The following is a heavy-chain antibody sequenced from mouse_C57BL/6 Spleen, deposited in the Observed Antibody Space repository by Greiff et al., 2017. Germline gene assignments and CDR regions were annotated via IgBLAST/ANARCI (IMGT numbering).Heavy chain of an antibody. CDR2: INPNNGGT. J-gene: IGHJ4*01. D-gene: IGHD1-1*01. Sequence: VQLQQSGPELVKPGASVKISCKASGYTFTDYYMNWVKQSHGKSLEWIGDINPNNGGTSYNQKFKGKATLTVDKSSSTAYMELRSLTSEDSAVYYCARGVLRCMDYWGQGTSVTVSS. CDR3: ARGVLRCMDY. CDR1: GYTFTDYY. V-gene: IGHV1-26*01.